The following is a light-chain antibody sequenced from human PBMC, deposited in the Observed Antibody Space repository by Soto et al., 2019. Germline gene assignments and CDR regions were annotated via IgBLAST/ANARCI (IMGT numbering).Light chain of an antibody. J-gene: IGLJ1*01. CDR1: SSDVGGYNY. Sequence: QSALTQPASVSGSPGQSITISCTGTSSDVGGYNYVSWYQQQPGKAPKLMIYDVSDRPSGVSNRFSGSKSGNTASLTISGLQAEDEADYYCSSYTSGLYVFGTGTKVTVL. V-gene: IGLV2-14*01. CDR2: DVS. CDR3: SSYTSGLYV.